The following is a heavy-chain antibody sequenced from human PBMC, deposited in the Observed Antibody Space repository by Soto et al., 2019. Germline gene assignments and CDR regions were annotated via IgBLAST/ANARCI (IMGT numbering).Heavy chain of an antibody. J-gene: IGHJ5*02. Sequence: GGPLRLSCSASGFTFSSYAMHWVRQAPGKGLEYVSAISSNGGSTYYADSVKGRFTISRDNSKNTLYLQMSSLRAEDTAVYYCVKEGYYYDSSGYYYGWFDPWGQGTLVTVSS. V-gene: IGHV3-64D*06. CDR3: VKEGYYYDSSGYYYGWFDP. D-gene: IGHD3-22*01. CDR1: GFTFSSYA. CDR2: ISSNGGST.